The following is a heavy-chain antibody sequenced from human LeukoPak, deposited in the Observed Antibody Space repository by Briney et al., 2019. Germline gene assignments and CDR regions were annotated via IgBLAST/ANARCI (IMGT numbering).Heavy chain of an antibody. CDR2: ISYDGSNK. J-gene: IGHJ4*02. D-gene: IGHD6-19*01. Sequence: GGSLRLSCAASGFTFSSYAMHWVRQAPGKGLEWVAVISYDGSNKYYADSVKGRFTISRDNSKNTLYLQMNSLGAEDTAVYYCARTRGSIAVAQAFDYWGQGTLVTVSS. CDR3: ARTRGSIAVAQAFDY. CDR1: GFTFSSYA. V-gene: IGHV3-30-3*01.